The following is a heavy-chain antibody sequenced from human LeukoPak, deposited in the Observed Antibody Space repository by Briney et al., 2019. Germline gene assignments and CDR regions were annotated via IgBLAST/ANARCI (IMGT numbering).Heavy chain of an antibody. Sequence: GGSLRLSCSASGLTVTNAWMNWVRQAPGEGLDWVGRIASKTDGGATDYAAPVKGRFTISRDDSKNTLNLQMNSLKTEDTAVYYCTTGIRGDWGQGTLVTVS. CDR2: IASKTDGGAT. CDR1: GLTVTNAW. J-gene: IGHJ4*02. V-gene: IGHV3-15*07. CDR3: TTGIRGD. D-gene: IGHD3-10*01.